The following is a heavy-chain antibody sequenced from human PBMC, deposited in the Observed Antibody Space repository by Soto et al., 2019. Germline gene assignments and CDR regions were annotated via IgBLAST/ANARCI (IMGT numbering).Heavy chain of an antibody. CDR3: ARGSEYSYGYNYYGMDV. Sequence: GGSLRLSCAASRFMFSSYWMNWVRQAPGKGLVWVSRINSDGGTTTYADSVTGRCTISRDNAKNTLYLQMNSLRAEDTAVCYCARGSEYSYGYNYYGMDVWGHGTTVTVSS. CDR2: INSDGGTT. J-gene: IGHJ6*02. V-gene: IGHV3-74*01. D-gene: IGHD5-18*01. CDR1: RFMFSSYW.